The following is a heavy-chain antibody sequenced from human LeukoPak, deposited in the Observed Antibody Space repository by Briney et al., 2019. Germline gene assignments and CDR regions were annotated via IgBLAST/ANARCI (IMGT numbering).Heavy chain of an antibody. CDR1: GGSISTYY. J-gene: IGHJ4*02. CDR2: IYYSGSI. Sequence: SETLSLTCSVSGGSISTYYWNWIRQPPGKGLEWIGFIYYSGSIYYNPSLKSRVTMSVDTSKNQFSLKLSSVNAGDTAVYYCARHTCSSISCYIDYWGQGTLVTVSS. CDR3: ARHTCSSISCYIDY. V-gene: IGHV4-59*04. D-gene: IGHD2-2*01.